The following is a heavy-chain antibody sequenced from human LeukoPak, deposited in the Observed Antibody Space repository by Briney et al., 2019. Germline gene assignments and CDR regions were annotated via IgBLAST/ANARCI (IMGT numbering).Heavy chain of an antibody. D-gene: IGHD3-22*01. CDR1: GYTFTSYA. CDR3: ARDRGYYDSIDY. Sequence: EASVKVSCKASGYTFTSYAIHWVRQAPGQRLEWMGWINAGTGNTKYSQKFQDRVTITRDTSAGTAYMELSSLRSEDTAVFYCARDRGYYDSIDYWGQEPWSPSPQ. V-gene: IGHV1-3*01. J-gene: IGHJ4*01. CDR2: INAGTGNT.